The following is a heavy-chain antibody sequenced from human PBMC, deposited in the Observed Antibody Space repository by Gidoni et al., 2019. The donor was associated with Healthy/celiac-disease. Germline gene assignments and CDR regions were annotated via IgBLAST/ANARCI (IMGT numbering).Heavy chain of an antibody. CDR3: AKTLRSGIAVAGPRMDV. CDR2: ISGSGGST. Sequence: EVQLLESGGGLVQPGGSLRLPCAASGFTFSSYPMRWVRQAPGKGLEWVSAISGSGGSTYYADSVKGRFTISRDNSKNTLYLQMNSLRAEDTAVYYCAKTLRSGIAVAGPRMDVWGQGTTVTVSS. CDR1: GFTFSSYP. J-gene: IGHJ6*02. D-gene: IGHD6-19*01. V-gene: IGHV3-23*01.